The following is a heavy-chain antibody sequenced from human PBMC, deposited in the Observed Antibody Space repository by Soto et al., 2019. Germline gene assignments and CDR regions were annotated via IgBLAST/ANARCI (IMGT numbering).Heavy chain of an antibody. CDR3: VRDSARIVVVPRVDGDNWFDP. CDR2: ISGSSDNI. V-gene: IGHV3-11*06. J-gene: IGHJ5*02. CDR1: GCTFSDYF. Sequence: GSLLLACSASGCTFSDYFMSWIRQAAGKGLEWVSFISGSSDNIKYADSVKGRFTISRDNAKNSLYLQMNSLRAEDTAVYYCVRDSARIVVVPRVDGDNWFDPWGQGTLVTVSS. D-gene: IGHD2-2*01.